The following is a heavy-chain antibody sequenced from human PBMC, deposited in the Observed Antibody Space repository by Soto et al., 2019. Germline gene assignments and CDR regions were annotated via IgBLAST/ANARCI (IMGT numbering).Heavy chain of an antibody. D-gene: IGHD2-15*01. CDR1: GGSISSGGYY. CDR2: IYYSGST. CDR3: ASPSVVVAARDAFDI. V-gene: IGHV4-31*03. Sequence: QVQLQESGPGLVKPSQTLSLTCTVSGGSISSGGYYWSWIRQHPGKGLEWIGYIYYSGSTYYNPSLKCRVTISVDTSKNQFSLKLSSVTAADTAVYYCASPSVVVAARDAFDIWGQGTMVTVSS. J-gene: IGHJ3*02.